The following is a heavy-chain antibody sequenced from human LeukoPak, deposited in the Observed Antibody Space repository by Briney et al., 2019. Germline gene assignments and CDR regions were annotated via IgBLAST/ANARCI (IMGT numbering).Heavy chain of an antibody. V-gene: IGHV1-8*03. CDR1: GYTFTGYY. Sequence: ASVKVSCKASGYTFTGYYMHWARQAPGQGLEWMGWMNPNSGNTGYAQKFQGRVTITRNTSISTAYMELSSLRSEDTAVYYCASGPLTYYDFWSGYYVDAFDIWGQGTMVTVSS. CDR2: MNPNSGNT. D-gene: IGHD3-3*01. J-gene: IGHJ3*02. CDR3: ASGPLTYYDFWSGYYVDAFDI.